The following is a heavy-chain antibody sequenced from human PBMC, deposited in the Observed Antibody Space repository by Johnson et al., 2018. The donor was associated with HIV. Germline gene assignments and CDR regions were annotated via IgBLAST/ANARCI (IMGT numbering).Heavy chain of an antibody. Sequence: VQLVESGGGVVQPGRSLRLSCAASGFTFSSYAMHWVRQAPGKGLEWVSGISWNSGSIGYADYVKGRFTISRDNAKNSLYLQMNSLRAEDTALYYCAKEGAAVIHFDIWGQGTMVTVSS. CDR2: ISWNSGSI. CDR1: GFTFSSYA. D-gene: IGHD6-13*01. CDR3: AKEGAAVIHFDI. J-gene: IGHJ3*02. V-gene: IGHV3-9*01.